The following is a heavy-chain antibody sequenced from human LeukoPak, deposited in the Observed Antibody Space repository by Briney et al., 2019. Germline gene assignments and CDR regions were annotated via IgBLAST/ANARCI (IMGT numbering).Heavy chain of an antibody. V-gene: IGHV5-10-1*01. D-gene: IGHD6-25*01. Sequence: GESLKISCKVSGYMFNSYWINWVRQMPGKGLEWMGRIDPSNSYTNYGPSFQGHVTISADKSSSTAYLQWSSLEASDTGIYYCATQSSAAGRGDWGQGTLVTVSS. CDR1: GYMFNSYW. CDR2: IDPSNSYT. J-gene: IGHJ4*02. CDR3: ATQSSAAGRGD.